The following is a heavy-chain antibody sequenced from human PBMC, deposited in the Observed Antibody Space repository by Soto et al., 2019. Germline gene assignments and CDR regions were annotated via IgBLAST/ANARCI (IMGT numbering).Heavy chain of an antibody. J-gene: IGHJ5*02. Sequence: QVQLQESGPGLVKPSQTLSLTCTVSGGSISSGDYYWTWIRHQPGKGLEWIGYIYHSGSAYYNPSLKSRLTMSLVASKNQCSMTLTSVTAADTAVYYGARDENGGYVWIDTWIPGTLVIGSS. CDR2: IYHSGSA. V-gene: IGHV4-31*03. CDR3: ARDENGGYVWIDT. CDR1: GGSISSGDYY. D-gene: IGHD7-27*01.